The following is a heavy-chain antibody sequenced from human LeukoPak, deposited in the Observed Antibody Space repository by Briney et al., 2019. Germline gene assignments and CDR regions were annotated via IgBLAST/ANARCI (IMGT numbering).Heavy chain of an antibody. D-gene: IGHD5-24*01. V-gene: IGHV4-39*01. CDR1: GGSISSSSYY. CDR3: ARLRVKRWLQFGFFDY. CDR2: IYYSGST. J-gene: IGHJ4*02. Sequence: SETLSLTCTVSGGSISSSSYYWGWIRQPPGKGLEWIGSIYYSGSTYYNPSLKSRVTISVDTSKNQFSLKLSSVTAADTAVYYCARLRVKRWLQFGFFDYWGQGTLVTVSS.